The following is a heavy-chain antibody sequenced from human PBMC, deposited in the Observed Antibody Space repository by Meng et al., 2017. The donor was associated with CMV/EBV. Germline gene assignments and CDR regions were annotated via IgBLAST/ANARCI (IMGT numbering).Heavy chain of an antibody. CDR1: GGSGSSGSYY. V-gene: IGHV4-61*01. Sequence: SGGSGSSGSYYWSWIRQPPGRGLEWIGYIYYSGSTNYNPSLKSRVTISVDTSKNQFSLKLSSVTAADTAVYYCARDPYYGSGSYYTWGQGTLVTGSS. CDR3: ARDPYYGSGSYYT. D-gene: IGHD3-10*01. CDR2: IYYSGST. J-gene: IGHJ5*02.